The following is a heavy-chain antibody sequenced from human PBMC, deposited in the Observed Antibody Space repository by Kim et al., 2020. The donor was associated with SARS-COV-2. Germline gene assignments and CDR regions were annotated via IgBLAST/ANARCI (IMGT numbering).Heavy chain of an antibody. J-gene: IGHJ6*02. CDR3: AKPYGDHDNFYSYKGIDV. Sequence: GGSLRLSCAVSGFAFSRYGMYWVRQAPGKGLEWVAGMSYDGSDTFYADSVKGRFIISRDTSKHTLYLQMNSLRPEDTAVFYCAKPYGDHDNFYSYKGIDVWGQGTTVTVSS. CDR2: MSYDGSDT. V-gene: IGHV3-30*18. CDR1: GFAFSRYG. D-gene: IGHD4-17*01.